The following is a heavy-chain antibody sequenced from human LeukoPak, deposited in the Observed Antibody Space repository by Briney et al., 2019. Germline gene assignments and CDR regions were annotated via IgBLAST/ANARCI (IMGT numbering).Heavy chain of an antibody. CDR3: VRDLRTAYVFAS. CDR1: GVILDDYG. J-gene: IGHJ4*02. V-gene: IGHV3-20*04. D-gene: IGHD3-10*02. Sequence: GGSLRLSCAACGVILDDYGMTWVRDGPGEGLEWGCGINWDAYSTGYADSARGRFTTSRDNAKSTLYLQMNSLRPEGTALYYCVRDLRTAYVFASWGQGTLVTVSS. CDR2: INWDAYST.